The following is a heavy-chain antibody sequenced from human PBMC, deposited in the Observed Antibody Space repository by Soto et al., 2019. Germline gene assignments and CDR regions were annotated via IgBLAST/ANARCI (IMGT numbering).Heavy chain of an antibody. D-gene: IGHD6-19*01. CDR1: GGTFSRYA. V-gene: IGHV1-69*12. Sequence: QVQLVQSGAEVKKPGSSVKVSCKASGGTFSRYAISWVRQAPGQGLEWMGGITPMFGTANYAQKFQGRVTFTADEATSTVHMELRRRRSEDTAVYYCAQPLGSAVAGPGRFDLWGRGTLVTVSS. CDR3: AQPLGSAVAGPGRFDL. J-gene: IGHJ2*01. CDR2: ITPMFGTA.